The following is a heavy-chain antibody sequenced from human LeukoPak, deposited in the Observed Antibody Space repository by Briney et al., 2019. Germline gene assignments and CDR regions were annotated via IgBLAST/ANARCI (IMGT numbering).Heavy chain of an antibody. Sequence: GESLKISCKGSGYSFTSYWIGWVRQMPGKGLEWMGIIYPGVSDTRYSPSFQGQVTISADKSISTAYLQGSSLKASDTARDYWERLAAAGDYWGQGRLVTVSS. V-gene: IGHV5-51*01. D-gene: IGHD6-13*01. CDR1: GYSFTSYW. J-gene: IGHJ4*02. CDR2: IYPGVSDT. CDR3: ERLAAAGDY.